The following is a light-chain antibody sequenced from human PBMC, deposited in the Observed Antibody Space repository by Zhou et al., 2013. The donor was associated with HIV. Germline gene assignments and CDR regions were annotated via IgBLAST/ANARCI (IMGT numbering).Light chain of an antibody. Sequence: VKLSQAPLSLSVAVGQPAYMSCRPNQTLVYSDGNTYLTWLHQRPGQSPRRLIYKVSNRESGVPDRFIGSASGIDFALRITRVEAEDIGVFYCMQGTHWPGTFGQGTRLEI. CDR3: MQGTHWPGT. V-gene: IGKV2-30*01. CDR1: QTLVYSDGNTY. CDR2: KVS. J-gene: IGKJ2*01.